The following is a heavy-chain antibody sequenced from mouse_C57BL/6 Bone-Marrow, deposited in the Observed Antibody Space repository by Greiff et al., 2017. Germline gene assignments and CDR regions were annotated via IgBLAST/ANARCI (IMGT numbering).Heavy chain of an antibody. Sequence: DVTLVESGGDLVKPGGSLKLSCAASGFTFSSYGMSWVRQTPDKRLEWVATLSSGGSYTYYPDSVKGRFTISRDNAKNTLYLQLSSLKSEDTAMXYCAKHDGNYLYWYIDVWGTGTSVTVSS. D-gene: IGHD2-3*01. V-gene: IGHV5-6*02. J-gene: IGHJ1*03. CDR2: LSSGGSYT. CDR3: AKHDGNYLYWYIDV. CDR1: GFTFSSYG.